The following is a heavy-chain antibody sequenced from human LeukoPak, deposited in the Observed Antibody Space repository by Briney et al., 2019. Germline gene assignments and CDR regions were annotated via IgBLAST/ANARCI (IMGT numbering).Heavy chain of an antibody. CDR3: ASLDIVVVPAAMTRAYDP. CDR1: GFTFSSYE. D-gene: IGHD2-2*03. CDR2: ISSSGSTI. Sequence: PGGSLRLSCAASGFTFSSYEMNWVRQAPGKGLEWVSYISSSGSTIYYADSVKGRFTISRDNAKNSLYLQMNSLRAEDTAVYYCASLDIVVVPAAMTRAYDPWGQGTLVTVSS. J-gene: IGHJ5*02. V-gene: IGHV3-48*03.